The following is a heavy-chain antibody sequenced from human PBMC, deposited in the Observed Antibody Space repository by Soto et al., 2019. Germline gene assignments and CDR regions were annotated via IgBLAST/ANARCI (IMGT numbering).Heavy chain of an antibody. D-gene: IGHD3-10*02. J-gene: IGHJ4*02. CDR3: ATIASCWNFEC. CDR1: GGSFSGYY. V-gene: IGHV4-34*01. CDR2: INHSGST. Sequence: PSETLSLTCAFYGGSFSGYYWSWIRQPPGKGLEWIGEINHSGSTNYNPSLKSRVTISVNTSKNQFSLKLSSVTAADTAVYYCATIASCWNFECWHKRTMVTFS.